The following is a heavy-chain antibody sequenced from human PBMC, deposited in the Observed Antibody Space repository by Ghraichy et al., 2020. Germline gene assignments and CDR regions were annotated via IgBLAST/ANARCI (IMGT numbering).Heavy chain of an antibody. D-gene: IGHD6-19*01. J-gene: IGHJ4*02. V-gene: IGHV3-23*01. Sequence: GALRLSCAASGFTFSSYAMSWVRQAPGKGLEWVSAISGSGGSTYYADSVKGRFTISRDNSKNTLYLQMNSLRAEDTAVYYCAKVPGVRQWLVKYYFDYWGQGTLVTVSS. CDR3: AKVPGVRQWLVKYYFDY. CDR1: GFTFSSYA. CDR2: ISGSGGST.